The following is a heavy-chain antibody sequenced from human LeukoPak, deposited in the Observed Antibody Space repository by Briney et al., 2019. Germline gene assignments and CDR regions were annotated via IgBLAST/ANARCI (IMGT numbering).Heavy chain of an antibody. CDR1: GFTFSSYW. CDR3: ARIGLFSNGRFYFDY. V-gene: IGHV3-7*01. J-gene: IGHJ4*02. D-gene: IGHD3-22*01. Sequence: GGSLRLSCAASGFTFSSYWMSRFRQAPGEGLEWVANIKQDGSGKNYVDSVKGRFAISRDNAKNSLYLQMNSLRAEDTAVYSCARIGLFSNGRFYFDYWGQGVLVTVSS. CDR2: IKQDGSGK.